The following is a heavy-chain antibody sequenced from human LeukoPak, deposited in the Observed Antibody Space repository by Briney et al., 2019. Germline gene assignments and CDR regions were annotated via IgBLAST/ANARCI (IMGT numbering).Heavy chain of an antibody. CDR1: GGSISSYY. Sequence: RASETLSLTCTVSGGSISSYYWSWIRQPPGKGLEWIGYIYYSGSTNYNPSLKSRVTISVDTSKNQFSLKLSSVTAADTAVYYCATLHDYATDYWGQGTLVTVSS. V-gene: IGHV4-59*12. J-gene: IGHJ4*02. CDR2: IYYSGST. CDR3: ATLHDYATDY. D-gene: IGHD4-17*01.